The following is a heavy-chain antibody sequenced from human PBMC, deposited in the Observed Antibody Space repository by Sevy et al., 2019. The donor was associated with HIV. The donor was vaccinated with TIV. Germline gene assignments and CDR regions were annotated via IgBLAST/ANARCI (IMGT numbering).Heavy chain of an antibody. CDR3: VEDRSDYYDSGSYYRTNVAGSAWFDP. V-gene: IGHV4-39*07. Sequence: SETLSLTCTVSGGSISRSSYYWGWIRQPPGQGLEWIGSMSQSGSTYYNPSLRSRVTISVDTSKNQLSVRLRSVTAAGTAGYYCVEDRSDYYDSGSYYRTNVAGSAWFDPWGQGTLVTVSS. CDR1: GGSISRSSYY. D-gene: IGHD3-10*01. CDR2: MSQSGST. J-gene: IGHJ5*02.